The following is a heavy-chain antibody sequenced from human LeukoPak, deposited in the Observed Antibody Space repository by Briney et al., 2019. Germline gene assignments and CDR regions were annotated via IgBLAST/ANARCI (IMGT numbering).Heavy chain of an antibody. CDR2: IGTISSTI. J-gene: IGHJ4*02. CDR3: TRDCGGDCYSAY. Sequence: GSLRLSCAASGFTFSSYSVNWVRQAPGKGLEWISYIGTISSTIYYADSVKGRFTISRDNAKNSLYLQMNSLRAEGTAVYYCTRDCGGDCYSAYWGQGTLVTVSS. V-gene: IGHV3-48*04. CDR1: GFTFSSYS. D-gene: IGHD2-21*02.